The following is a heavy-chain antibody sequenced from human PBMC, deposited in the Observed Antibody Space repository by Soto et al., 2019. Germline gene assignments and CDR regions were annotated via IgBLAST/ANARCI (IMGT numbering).Heavy chain of an antibody. J-gene: IGHJ6*02. CDR1: GFTFNSYA. Sequence: EVQLLESGGGLVLPGGSLRLSCAASGFTFNSYAMSWVRQAPGKGLEWVSSISGSGGSTNYADSVKGRFTISRDNSKSTLYLQMNSLRAEDTAVYYCAKGRSGWPYYYGMDVWGQGTTVTVSS. V-gene: IGHV3-23*01. CDR2: ISGSGGST. CDR3: AKGRSGWPYYYGMDV. D-gene: IGHD6-19*01.